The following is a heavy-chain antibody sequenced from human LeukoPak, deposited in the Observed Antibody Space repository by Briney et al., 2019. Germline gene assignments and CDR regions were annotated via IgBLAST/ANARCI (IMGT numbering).Heavy chain of an antibody. CDR1: GYTFTGYY. J-gene: IGHJ6*03. V-gene: IGHV1-8*02. CDR2: MNPNSGNT. CDR3: ARAGVDTAMGRSYYYYMDV. D-gene: IGHD5-18*01. Sequence: ASVKVSCKASGYTFTGYYMHWVRQAPGQGLEWMGWMNPNSGNTGYAQKFQGRVTMTRNTSISTAYMELSSLRSEDTAVYYCARAGVDTAMGRSYYYYMDVWGKGTTVTVSS.